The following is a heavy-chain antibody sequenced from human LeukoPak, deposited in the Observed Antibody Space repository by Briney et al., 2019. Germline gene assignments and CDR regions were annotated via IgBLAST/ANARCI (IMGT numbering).Heavy chain of an antibody. Sequence: PGGSLRLSCAASGFTFSGYWMHWVRPAPGKGLVWVSIINTDGSTTRYADSVKGRFTISRDNAKNTLYLQINSPRVEDTAVYFCARDTSRTMDVWGQGTTVTV. CDR3: ARDTSRTMDV. V-gene: IGHV3-74*01. J-gene: IGHJ6*02. CDR2: INTDGSTT. CDR1: GFTFSGYW.